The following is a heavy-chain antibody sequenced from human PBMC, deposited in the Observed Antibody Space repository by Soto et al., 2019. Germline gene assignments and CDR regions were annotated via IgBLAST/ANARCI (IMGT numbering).Heavy chain of an antibody. CDR3: ARLTTGGWGVYFDC. Sequence: QLQVQVSGPGLVKPSETLSLTCTVSGGSISRSSYYWGCVRQPPGKGLEWIGSIYYSGSTCYNPSLKSRVTISVDTSKNQFSLKLSSVTAADTAVYYCARLTTGGWGVYFDCWGQGTLVTVSS. J-gene: IGHJ4*02. V-gene: IGHV4-39*01. CDR2: IYYSGST. CDR1: GGSISRSSYY. D-gene: IGHD3-10*01.